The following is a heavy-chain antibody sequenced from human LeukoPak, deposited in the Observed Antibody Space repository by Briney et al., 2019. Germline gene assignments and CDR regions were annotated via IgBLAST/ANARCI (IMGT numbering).Heavy chain of an antibody. Sequence: GASVKVSCKASGYTFTGYYLHWVRQAPGQGLEWMGWINPNSGDTNSAHKFQGRVTMTTDTSNTTAYMELSRLRSDDTAVYYCARDMGQLLLGYYYYGMDVWGQGTTVTVSS. D-gene: IGHD2-21*02. CDR1: GYTFTGYY. V-gene: IGHV1-2*02. CDR3: ARDMGQLLLGYYYYGMDV. J-gene: IGHJ6*02. CDR2: INPNSGDT.